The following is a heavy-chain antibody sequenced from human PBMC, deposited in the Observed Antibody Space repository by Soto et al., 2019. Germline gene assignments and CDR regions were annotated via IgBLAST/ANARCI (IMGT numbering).Heavy chain of an antibody. D-gene: IGHD2-2*01. CDR1: GYTFTSYA. J-gene: IGHJ5*02. CDR3: ATEIRGDIVVVPAARGGCVS. CDR2: INAGNGNT. Sequence: QVQLVQAGAEVKKPGASVKVSCKASGYTFTSYAMNWVRQAPGQRVEWMGWINAGNGNTKYSQKFQGRVTITRDTSASTAYMELSSLRSEDTSVYYCATEIRGDIVVVPAARGGCVSWGQGTLVTVSS. V-gene: IGHV1-3*01.